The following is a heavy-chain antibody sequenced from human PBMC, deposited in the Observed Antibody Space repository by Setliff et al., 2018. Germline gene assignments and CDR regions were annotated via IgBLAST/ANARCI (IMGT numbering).Heavy chain of an antibody. J-gene: IGHJ5*02. Sequence: KPSETLSLTCTAYGGTFSDYYWTWIRQPPGKGLEWIGEINHSGTTNYNPSLRSRVTISVDTSKNQFSLTMSSVTAADAAIYYCARGRNVAARLLGTWGQGSRVTVSS. D-gene: IGHD6-6*01. V-gene: IGHV4-34*01. CDR1: GGTFSDYY. CDR3: ARGRNVAARLLGT. CDR2: INHSGTT.